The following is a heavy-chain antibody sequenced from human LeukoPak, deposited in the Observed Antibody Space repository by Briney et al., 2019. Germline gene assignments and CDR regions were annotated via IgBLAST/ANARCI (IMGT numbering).Heavy chain of an antibody. CDR3: ARAARQYIVLRREPYYFDY. Sequence: GGSLRLSCAASGFTFSSYSMNWVRQAPGKGLEWVSYISSSSSTIYYADSVKGRFTISRDNAKNSLYLQMNSLRAEDTAVYYCARAARQYIVLRREPYYFDYWGQGTLVTVSS. CDR1: GFTFSSYS. CDR2: ISSSSSTI. V-gene: IGHV3-48*01. J-gene: IGHJ4*02. D-gene: IGHD2-8*01.